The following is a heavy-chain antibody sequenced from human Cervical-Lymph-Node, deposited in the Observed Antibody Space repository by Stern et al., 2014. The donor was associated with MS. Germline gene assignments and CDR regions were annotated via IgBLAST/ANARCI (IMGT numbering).Heavy chain of an antibody. CDR3: ARWVPYGDYVGPFEY. CDR1: GFTFSSYS. D-gene: IGHD4-17*01. Sequence: EVQLEESGGGLVQPRGSLRLSCAAFGFTFSSYSMTWVRQAPGRGLEWVANIKHDGSEKSYVDSVRGRFTISRDNAKNLLYLQMNSLTAEDTAVYYCARWVPYGDYVGPFEYWGQGALVTVTS. J-gene: IGHJ4*02. CDR2: IKHDGSEK. V-gene: IGHV3-7*03.